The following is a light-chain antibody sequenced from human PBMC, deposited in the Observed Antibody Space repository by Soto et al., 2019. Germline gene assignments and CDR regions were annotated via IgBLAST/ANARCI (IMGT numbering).Light chain of an antibody. CDR2: DAS. V-gene: IGKV3-11*01. CDR3: HQRRSWPIT. CDR1: QDVGSL. Sequence: EVVLTQSPATLSLSAGERASLSCRASQDVGSLIAWYQQKPGQPPRLLIYDASNRATGIPARFSGSGSGTDFVLTISSLEHEDFAVYYCHQRRSWPITFGQGTRLEIK. J-gene: IGKJ5*01.